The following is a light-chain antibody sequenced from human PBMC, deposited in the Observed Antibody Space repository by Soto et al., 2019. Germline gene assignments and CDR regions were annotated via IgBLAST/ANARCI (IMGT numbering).Light chain of an antibody. J-gene: IGLJ1*01. CDR3: SSYTSSTPFYV. V-gene: IGLV2-14*01. Sequence: QSALTQPASVSGSPGQSITISCTGTSSDVGGYNYVSWYKQHPGKAPKLMIYEVSNRPSGVSNRFSGSKSGNTASLTISGLQAEDEADYYCSSYTSSTPFYVFGTGTKVTVL. CDR2: EVS. CDR1: SSDVGGYNY.